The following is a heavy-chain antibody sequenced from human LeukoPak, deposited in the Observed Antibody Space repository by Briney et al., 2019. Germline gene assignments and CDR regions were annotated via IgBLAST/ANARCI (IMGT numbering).Heavy chain of an antibody. Sequence: GESLKISCAASGFTFNSYGMHWVRQAPGKGLEWVAVISYDGPNKYYADSVKGRFTISRDDSKSTLYLQMNSLRPEDTAVYYCARDMNYNLDYWGPGTLVTVSP. CDR2: ISYDGPNK. V-gene: IGHV3-30*03. CDR3: ARDMNYNLDY. CDR1: GFTFNSYG. D-gene: IGHD1-7*01. J-gene: IGHJ4*02.